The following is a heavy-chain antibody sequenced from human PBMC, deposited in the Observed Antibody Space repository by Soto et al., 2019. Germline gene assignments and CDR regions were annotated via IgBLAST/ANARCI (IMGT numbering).Heavy chain of an antibody. CDR1: GFTFSSYG. V-gene: IGHV3-30*18. CDR3: AKDRRRTTAMVTLLSFRVLWFDP. J-gene: IGHJ5*02. Sequence: PGGSLRLSCAASGFTFSSYGMHWVRQAPGKGLEWVAVISYDGSNKYYADSVKGRFTISRDNSKNTLYLQMNSLRAEDTAVYYCAKDRRRTTAMVTLLSFRVLWFDPWGQGTLVTVSS. CDR2: ISYDGSNK. D-gene: IGHD5-18*01.